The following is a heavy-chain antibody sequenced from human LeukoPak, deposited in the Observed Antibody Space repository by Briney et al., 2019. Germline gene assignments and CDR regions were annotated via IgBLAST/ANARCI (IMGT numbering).Heavy chain of an antibody. CDR2: ISGGGGST. CDR1: EFTFSNYA. D-gene: IGHD6-13*01. V-gene: IGHV3-23*01. Sequence: PGGSLRLSCAASEFTFSNYAMNWVRQAPGKGLEWVSGISGGGGSTYYADSVKGRFTISRDNSKNTLYLQMNSLRAEDTAVYYCARDRRRQQQSMDVWGQGTTVTISS. J-gene: IGHJ6*02. CDR3: ARDRRRQQQSMDV.